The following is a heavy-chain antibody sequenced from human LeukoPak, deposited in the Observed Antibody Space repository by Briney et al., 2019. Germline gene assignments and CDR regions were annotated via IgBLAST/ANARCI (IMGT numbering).Heavy chain of an antibody. Sequence: SETLSLTCTVSGGSISSYYWSWIRQPPGKGLEWIGYTYYSGSTNYNPSLKSRVTISVDTSKNQFSLKLSSVTAADTAVYYCARRGSSWLNWFDPWGQGTLVTVSS. CDR3: ARRGSSWLNWFDP. D-gene: IGHD6-13*01. CDR2: TYYSGST. V-gene: IGHV4-59*08. J-gene: IGHJ5*02. CDR1: GGSISSYY.